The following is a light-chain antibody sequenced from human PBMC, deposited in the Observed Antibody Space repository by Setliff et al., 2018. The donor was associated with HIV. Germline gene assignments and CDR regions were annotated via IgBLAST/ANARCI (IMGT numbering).Light chain of an antibody. J-gene: IGLJ1*01. CDR1: SSDVGGYNY. CDR2: EVS. V-gene: IGLV2-8*01. Sequence: SVLTQPPSASGSPEQSVTISCTGTSSDVGGYNYVSWYQQHPGKAPKLMIYEVSKRPSGVPDRFSVSKSGNTASLTVSGLKAEDEADYYCSSYAGSNNLDVFGTGTKV. CDR3: SSYAGSNNLDV.